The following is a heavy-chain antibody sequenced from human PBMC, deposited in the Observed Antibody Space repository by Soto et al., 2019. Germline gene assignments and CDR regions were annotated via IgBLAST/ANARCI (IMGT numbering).Heavy chain of an antibody. V-gene: IGHV3-23*01. J-gene: IGHJ6*02. CDR2: ISGSGGST. Sequence: EVPLLESGGGLVQPGGSLRLSCAASGFTFSSYAMSWVRQAPGKGLEWVSAISGSGGSTYYADSVKGRFTISRDNSKNTRYLQMNSLRAEDTAVYYCAATVANYYYYYGMDVWGQGTTVTVSS. CDR1: GFTFSSYA. D-gene: IGHD4-17*01. CDR3: AATVANYYYYYGMDV.